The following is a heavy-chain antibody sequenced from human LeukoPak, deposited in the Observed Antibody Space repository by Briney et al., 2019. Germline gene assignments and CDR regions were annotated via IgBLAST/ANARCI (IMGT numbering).Heavy chain of an antibody. Sequence: SETLSLTCTVSGGSISSYYWSWIRQPPGKGLEWIGYIYDSGSTNYNPSLKSRVTISVDTSKNQFSLKLSSVTAADTAVYYCARGPAVGDYYYMDVWGKGTTVTVSS. D-gene: IGHD2-15*01. CDR2: IYDSGST. V-gene: IGHV4-59*01. J-gene: IGHJ6*03. CDR1: GGSISSYY. CDR3: ARGPAVGDYYYMDV.